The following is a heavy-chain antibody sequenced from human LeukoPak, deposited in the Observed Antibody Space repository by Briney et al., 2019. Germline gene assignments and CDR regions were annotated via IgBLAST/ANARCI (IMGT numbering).Heavy chain of an antibody. CDR1: GGSISSYY. V-gene: IGHV4-59*01. CDR3: ASSMGTYYDFWSGYYPDWFDP. D-gene: IGHD3-3*01. CDR2: IYYSGST. J-gene: IGHJ5*02. Sequence: SETLSLTCTVSGGSISSYYWSWIRQPPGKGLEWIGYIYYSGSTNYNPSLKSRVTISVDTSKNQFSLKLSSVTAADTAVYYCASSMGTYYDFWSGYYPDWFDPWGQGTLVTVSS.